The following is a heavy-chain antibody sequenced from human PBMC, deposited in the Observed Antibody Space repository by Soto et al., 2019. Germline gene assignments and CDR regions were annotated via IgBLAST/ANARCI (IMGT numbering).Heavy chain of an antibody. CDR3: AARDSSRFY. D-gene: IGHD6-13*01. CDR2: SHQSGNT. Sequence: QVQLQESGPGLGKPSGTLSLTCAVSGVSISSHDWWTWVRQPPGQGLEWIGESHQSGNTNYNSSLETRITISVDKTKKEFTLKFPSVAVADTAVYYCAARDSSRFYWGQGTLGTVSS. CDR1: GVSISSHDW. J-gene: IGHJ4*02. V-gene: IGHV4-4*02.